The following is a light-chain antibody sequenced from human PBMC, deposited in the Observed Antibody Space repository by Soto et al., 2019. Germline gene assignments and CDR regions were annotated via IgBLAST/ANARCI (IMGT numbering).Light chain of an antibody. J-gene: IGKJ5*01. CDR1: QFLSSY. CDR2: DTS. Sequence: ELVLTQSPATLSLSPGERATLSCRASQFLSSYLAWYQQIPGQSPRLLIYDTSNRVTGIPARFSGSRSGTDFTLTISSLEPEDFAVYFCHQRNKFGQGTRLEIK. V-gene: IGKV3-11*01. CDR3: HQRNK.